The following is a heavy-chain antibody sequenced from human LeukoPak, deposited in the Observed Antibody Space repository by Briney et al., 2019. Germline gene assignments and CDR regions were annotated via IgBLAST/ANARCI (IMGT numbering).Heavy chain of an antibody. J-gene: IGHJ4*02. CDR2: INHSGST. Sequence: SSETLSLTCAVYGGSFSGYYWSWIRQPPGKGLEWIGEINHSGSTNYNPSLKSRVTISVDTSKNQFSLKLSSVTAADTAVYYCARGRGPTTVTTRYFDYWGQGTLVTVSS. D-gene: IGHD4-11*01. CDR3: ARGRGPTTVTTRYFDY. CDR1: GGSFSGYY. V-gene: IGHV4-34*01.